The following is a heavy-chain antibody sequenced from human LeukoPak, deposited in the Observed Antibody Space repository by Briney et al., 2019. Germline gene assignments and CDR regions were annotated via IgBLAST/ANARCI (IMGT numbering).Heavy chain of an antibody. CDR3: ARSQPSIVVVPAPFDY. D-gene: IGHD2-2*01. Sequence: VASVKVSCKVSGYTLTELSMHWVRQAPGKGLEWMGGFDPEDGETIYAQKFQGRVTMTEDTSTDTAYMELSSLRSEDTAVYYCARSQPSIVVVPAPFDYWGQGTLVTVSS. CDR2: FDPEDGET. V-gene: IGHV1-24*01. CDR1: GYTLTELS. J-gene: IGHJ4*02.